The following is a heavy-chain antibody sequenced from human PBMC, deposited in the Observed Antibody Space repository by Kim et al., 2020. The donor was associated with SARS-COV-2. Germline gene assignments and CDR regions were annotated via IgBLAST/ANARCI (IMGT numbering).Heavy chain of an antibody. V-gene: IGHV4-31*03. D-gene: IGHD2-2*02. CDR2: IYYSGST. Sequence: SETLSLTCTVSGGSISSGGYYWSWIRQHPGKGLEWIGYIYYSGSTYYNPSLKSRVTISVDTSKNQFSLKLSSVTAADTAVYYCARECSSTSCYMEDAFDIWGQGTMVTVSS. J-gene: IGHJ3*02. CDR1: GGSISSGGYY. CDR3: ARECSSTSCYMEDAFDI.